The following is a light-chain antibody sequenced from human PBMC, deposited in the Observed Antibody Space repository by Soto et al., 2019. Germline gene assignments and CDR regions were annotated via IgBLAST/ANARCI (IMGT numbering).Light chain of an antibody. V-gene: IGLV9-49*03. Sequence: QLVLTQPPSASASVGASVTLTCTLSSAYSGYEVDWYQQRPGKGPRFVMRVGTGGIVGSKGVGVPDRFSVLGSGLNRYLTIKNIQGDDGGDYHCGADHGSGSQFVYVFETGTKLTVL. J-gene: IGLJ1*01. CDR2: VGTGGIVG. CDR1: SAYSGYE. CDR3: GADHGSGSQFVYV.